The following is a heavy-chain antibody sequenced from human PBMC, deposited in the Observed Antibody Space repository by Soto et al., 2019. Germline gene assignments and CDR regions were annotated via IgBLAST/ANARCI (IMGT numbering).Heavy chain of an antibody. CDR1: GYTFNTYG. Sequence: QLLQSGGELKKPGASVKVSCKASGYTFNTYGFSWLRLGPGQGLQWMGWVNTYNGNTHYAQSLQGRLTLTTDPSTNTSYMELRSLTADDTCVYLCARDRQVGTGFVAYYYGRDVWGHGTTVTVSS. CDR3: ARDRQVGTGFVAYYYGRDV. D-gene: IGHD1-26*01. V-gene: IGHV1-18*01. CDR2: VNTYNGNT. J-gene: IGHJ6*02.